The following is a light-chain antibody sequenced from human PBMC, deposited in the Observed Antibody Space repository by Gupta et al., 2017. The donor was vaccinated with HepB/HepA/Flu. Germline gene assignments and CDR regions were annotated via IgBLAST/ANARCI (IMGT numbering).Light chain of an antibody. CDR2: KVS. CDR1: QSLVYSDGDTY. V-gene: IGKV2-30*01. CDR3: FQGTHWPRT. J-gene: IGKJ1*01. Sequence: VVMTQSPLSLPVNLGQPASISCRSSQSLVYSDGDTYLTWFQQRPGQSPRRLIYKVSNRDSGVPDRFSGSGSGTDFTLKISRVEADDVAIYYCFQGTHWPRTFGQGTKLEIK.